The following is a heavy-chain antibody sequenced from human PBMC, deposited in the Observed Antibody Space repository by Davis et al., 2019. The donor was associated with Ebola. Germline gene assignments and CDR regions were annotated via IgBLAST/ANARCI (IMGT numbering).Heavy chain of an antibody. V-gene: IGHV3-73*01. CDR2: IRSKANSYAT. D-gene: IGHD3-22*01. J-gene: IGHJ6*02. Sequence: GESLKISCAASGFTFSGSAMHWVRQASGKGLEWVGRIRSKANSYATAYAASVKGRFTISRDDSKNTAYLQMNSLKTEDTAVYYCTSRYYYDSSVMFQPRAYGMDVWGQGTTVTVSS. CDR3: TSRYYYDSSVMFQPRAYGMDV. CDR1: GFTFSGSA.